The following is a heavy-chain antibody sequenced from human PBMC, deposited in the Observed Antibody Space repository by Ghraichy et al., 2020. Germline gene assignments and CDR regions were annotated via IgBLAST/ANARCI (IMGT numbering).Heavy chain of an antibody. CDR1: GFTFSSYE. D-gene: IGHD6-19*01. J-gene: IGHJ4*02. Sequence: LSLTCAASGFTFSSYEMNWVRQAPGRGLEWVSYISSSDSTIYYAESVKGRFTISRDNAKNSLYLQMNNLRAEDTAVYHCARSSVWYAPFDYWGQGTPVTVSS. V-gene: IGHV3-48*03. CDR2: ISSSDSTI. CDR3: ARSSVWYAPFDY.